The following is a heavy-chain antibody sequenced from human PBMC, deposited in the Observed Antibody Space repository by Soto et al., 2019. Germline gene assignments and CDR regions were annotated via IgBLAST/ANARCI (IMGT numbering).Heavy chain of an antibody. D-gene: IGHD6-19*01. V-gene: IGHV3-74*01. CDR2: VNSDGSST. CDR3: ARGVAATGSAFDI. Sequence: GGSLRLSCAASGFTFTSYWMHWVRQAPGKGLVWVSRVNSDGSSTTYADSVKGRFIISTDNAKNILYLQMNSLRPDDTAMYYCARGVAATGSAFDIWGQGTMVTVSS. CDR1: GFTFTSYW. J-gene: IGHJ3*02.